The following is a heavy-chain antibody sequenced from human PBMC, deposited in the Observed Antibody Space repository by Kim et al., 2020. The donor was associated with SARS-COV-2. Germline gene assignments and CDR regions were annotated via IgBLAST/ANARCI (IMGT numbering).Heavy chain of an antibody. Sequence: GGSLRLSCAASGFTFSSYAMSWVRQAPGKGLEWVSAISGSGGSTYYADSVKGRFTISRDNSKNTLYLQMNSLRAEDTAVYYCAKVYTSDSSSWAGYWGQGTLVTVSS. V-gene: IGHV3-23*01. CDR3: AKVYTSDSSSWAGY. CDR1: GFTFSSYA. J-gene: IGHJ4*02. CDR2: ISGSGGST. D-gene: IGHD6-13*01.